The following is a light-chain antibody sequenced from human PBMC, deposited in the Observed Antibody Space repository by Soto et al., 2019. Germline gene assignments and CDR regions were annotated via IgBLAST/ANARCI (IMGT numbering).Light chain of an antibody. CDR1: QTINNW. CDR3: QHYNGSPVT. CDR2: KAS. Sequence: DIQMTQSPSTLSASVGDRVTITCRASQTINNWLAWYQQKPGKAPKLLISKASTLESGVPPRFSGSGSGTQFTLTISSPQPDDFGIYYCQHYNGSPVTFGGGTRVEIK. V-gene: IGKV1-5*03. J-gene: IGKJ4*01.